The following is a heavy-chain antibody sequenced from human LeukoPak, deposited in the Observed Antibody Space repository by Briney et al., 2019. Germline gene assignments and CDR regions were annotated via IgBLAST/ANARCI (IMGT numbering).Heavy chain of an antibody. CDR2: INPNSGGT. J-gene: IGHJ4*02. CDR1: GYTFTGYY. V-gene: IGHV1-2*02. Sequence: ASVKVSCKASGYTFTGYYMHWVRQAPGQGLEWMGWINPNSGGTNYAQKFHGRVTMTRYTSISTAYMELSRLRSDDTAVYYCARDSAVRHFWSGYYGYWGQGTLVTVSS. D-gene: IGHD3-3*02. CDR3: ARDSAVRHFWSGYYGY.